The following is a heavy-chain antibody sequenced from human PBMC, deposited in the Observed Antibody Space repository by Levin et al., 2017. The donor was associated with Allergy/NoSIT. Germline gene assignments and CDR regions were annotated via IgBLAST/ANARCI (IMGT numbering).Heavy chain of an antibody. Sequence: GESLKISCAASGFTFSSYAMHWVRQAPGKGLEWVAFISYDGNNEYYADSVKGRFTISRDNSKNTLFLQLNSLRPDDTAVYYCSLAVAAQGNYFDYWGQGTLVTVSS. V-gene: IGHV3-30-3*01. CDR2: ISYDGNNE. J-gene: IGHJ4*02. CDR3: SLAVAAQGNYFDY. D-gene: IGHD6-13*01. CDR1: GFTFSSYA.